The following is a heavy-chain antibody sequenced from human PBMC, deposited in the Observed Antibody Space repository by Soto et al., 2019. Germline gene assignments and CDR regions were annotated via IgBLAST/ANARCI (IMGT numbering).Heavy chain of an antibody. Sequence: PGESLKISCKGSGYSFTSYWIGWVRQMPGKGLEWMGIIYPGDSDTRYSPSFQGQVTISADKSISTAYLQWSSLKASDTAMYYCARPRGNYDSSGYYYVGSFDYWGQGTLVTVSS. CDR1: GYSFTSYW. CDR2: IYPGDSDT. V-gene: IGHV5-51*01. J-gene: IGHJ4*02. D-gene: IGHD3-22*01. CDR3: ARPRGNYDSSGYYYVGSFDY.